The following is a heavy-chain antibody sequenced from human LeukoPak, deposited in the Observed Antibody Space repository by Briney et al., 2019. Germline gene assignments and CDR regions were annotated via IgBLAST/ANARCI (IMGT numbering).Heavy chain of an antibody. CDR1: GYTFTTYY. Sequence: GASVKVSCKASGYTFTTYYIHWVRQAPGQGLEWMGIINPSGGSTTYAQRFQGRVTMTRGTSTSTVYMELSGLRSEDTAVFYCARGGRMTTVVTYYFDYWGQGSLVTVSS. V-gene: IGHV1-46*01. D-gene: IGHD4-23*01. J-gene: IGHJ4*02. CDR2: INPSGGST. CDR3: ARGGRMTTVVTYYFDY.